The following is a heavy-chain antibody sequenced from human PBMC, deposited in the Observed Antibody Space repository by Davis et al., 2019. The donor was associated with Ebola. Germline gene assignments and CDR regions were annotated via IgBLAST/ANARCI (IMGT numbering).Heavy chain of an antibody. D-gene: IGHD6-6*01. CDR1: GFIFDDYA. Sequence: GGSLRLSCAASGFIFDDYAIHWVRQAPGKGPEWVSGISWNGAIMGYADSVKGRFTISRDNAKNSLFLQMTSLRPEDTALYYCARDHRPLFWDGMAVWGKGTTVTVSS. CDR3: ARDHRPLFWDGMAV. CDR2: ISWNGAIM. J-gene: IGHJ6*04. V-gene: IGHV3-9*01.